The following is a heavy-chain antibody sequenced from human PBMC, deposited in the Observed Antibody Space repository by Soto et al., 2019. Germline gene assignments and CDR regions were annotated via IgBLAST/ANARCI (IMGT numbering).Heavy chain of an antibody. CDR2: ISSSSTYI. J-gene: IGHJ3*02. D-gene: IGHD1-20*01. CDR1: GFTFTNYG. CDR3: ARDATISGSSRAFDI. Sequence: GGSLRLSCAASGFTFTNYGMIWVRQAPGKGLEWVSFISSSSTYIFYADSVKGRFTISRDNAKNSLTLQMNSLRAEDTAVYYCARDATISGSSRAFDIWGQGTMVTV. V-gene: IGHV3-21*01.